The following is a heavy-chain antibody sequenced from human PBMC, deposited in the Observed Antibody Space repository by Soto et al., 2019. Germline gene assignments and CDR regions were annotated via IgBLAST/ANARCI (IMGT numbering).Heavy chain of an antibody. J-gene: IGHJ4*02. Sequence: SETLSLTCTASGGSISSYYWSWIRQPPGKGLEWIGYIYYSGSTNYNPSLKSRVTISVDTSKNQFSLKLSSVTAADTAVYYCARDEGDYGDYFDYWGQGTLVTVSS. D-gene: IGHD4-17*01. CDR3: ARDEGDYGDYFDY. CDR2: IYYSGST. V-gene: IGHV4-59*01. CDR1: GGSISSYY.